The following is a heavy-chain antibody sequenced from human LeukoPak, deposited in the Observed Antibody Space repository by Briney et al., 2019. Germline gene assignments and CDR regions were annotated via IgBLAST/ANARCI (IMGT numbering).Heavy chain of an antibody. V-gene: IGHV3-43*01. CDR2: ISWDGGST. CDR3: AKGRDGYNIIDY. J-gene: IGHJ4*02. CDR1: GFTFDDYT. Sequence: GGSLRLSCAASGFTFDDYTMHWVRQAPGKGLEWVSLISWDGGSTYYADSVQGRFTISRDNSKNSLYLQMNSLRTEDTALYYCAKGRDGYNIIDYWGQGTLVTVSS. D-gene: IGHD5-24*01.